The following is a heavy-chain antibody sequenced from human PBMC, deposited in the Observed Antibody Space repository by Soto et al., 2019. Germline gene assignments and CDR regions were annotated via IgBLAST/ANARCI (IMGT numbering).Heavy chain of an antibody. CDR2: ISSSSSYI. Sequence: GGSLRLSCAASGFTFSSYSMNWVRQAPGKGLEWVSSISSSSSYIYYADSVRGRFTISRDSAKNSLYLQMNSLRAEDTAVYYCARDPRGGSSFRDAFDIWGQGTMVTVSS. J-gene: IGHJ3*02. CDR3: ARDPRGGSSFRDAFDI. D-gene: IGHD2-15*01. V-gene: IGHV3-21*01. CDR1: GFTFSSYS.